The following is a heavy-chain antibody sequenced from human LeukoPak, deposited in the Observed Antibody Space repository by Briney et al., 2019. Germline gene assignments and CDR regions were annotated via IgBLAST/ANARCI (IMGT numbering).Heavy chain of an antibody. CDR2: MSGRGDST. J-gene: IGHJ4*02. CDR3: ANDDVGYYFVY. CDR1: GITFSSYA. Sequence: GGSLRRSCAASGITFSSYAVSWVRHAPGQGREWVSSMSGRGDSTSSAHSVKGRLTISRDNSKNTLYRQMNSLRPEDTAVYYCANDDVGYYFVYWGQGTLVTVSS. V-gene: IGHV3-23*01. D-gene: IGHD1-26*01.